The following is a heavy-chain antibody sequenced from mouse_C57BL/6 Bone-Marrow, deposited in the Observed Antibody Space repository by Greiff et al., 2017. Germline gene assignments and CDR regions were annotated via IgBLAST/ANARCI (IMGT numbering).Heavy chain of an antibody. V-gene: IGHV1-81*01. J-gene: IGHJ3*01. CDR1: GYTFTSYG. CDR2: IYPRSGNT. CDR3: AREIGSTMTTTEAWFAY. Sequence: QVQLQQSGAELARPGASVKLSCKASGYTFTSYGISWVKQRTGQGLEWIGEIYPRSGNTYYNEKFKGKATLAADKSSSTAYMELRSLTSEDSAVYVCAREIGSTMTTTEAWFAYWGQGTLVTVSA. D-gene: IGHD2-4*01.